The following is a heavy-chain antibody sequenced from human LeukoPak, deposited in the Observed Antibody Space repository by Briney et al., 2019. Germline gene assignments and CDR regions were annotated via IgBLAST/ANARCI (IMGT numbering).Heavy chain of an antibody. CDR3: ARGVGHIDY. Sequence: SQTLSLTCVISGDNVSSNSVTWNWIRQSPSRGLEWLGRTYYRSKWYNDYAASVKSRITINPDTPKNQFSLQVKSMTPEDTAVYYCARGVGHIDYWGQGTLATVSS. V-gene: IGHV6-1*01. CDR1: GDNVSSNSVT. CDR2: TYYRSKWYN. J-gene: IGHJ4*02.